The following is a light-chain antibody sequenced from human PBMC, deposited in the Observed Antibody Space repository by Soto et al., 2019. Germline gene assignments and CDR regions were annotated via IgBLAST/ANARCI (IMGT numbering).Light chain of an antibody. CDR2: GAS. J-gene: IGKJ2*01. CDR1: QRVSSSY. CDR3: QQYGSSPRN. V-gene: IGKV3-20*01. Sequence: EIVLTQSPGTLSLSPGERATLACRAIQRVSSSYLAWYQQNPGQAPRLLIYGASSRATGIPDRFSGSGSGTDFTLTINRLEPEDFAVYYCQQYGSSPRNFGQGTKLEIK.